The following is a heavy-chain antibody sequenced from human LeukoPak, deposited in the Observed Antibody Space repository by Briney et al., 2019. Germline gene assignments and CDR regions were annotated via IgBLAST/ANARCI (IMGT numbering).Heavy chain of an antibody. CDR2: INHSGST. J-gene: IGHJ3*02. Sequence: PSETLSLTCAVYGGSFSGYYWSWIRQPPGKGLEWIGEINHSGSTNYNPSLKSRVTISVDTSKNQFSLKLSSVTAADTAVYYCARSPTRRTDIAARGSGTTAAFDIWGQGTMVTVSS. V-gene: IGHV4-34*01. D-gene: IGHD6-6*01. CDR3: ARSPTRRTDIAARGSGTTAAFDI. CDR1: GGSFSGYY.